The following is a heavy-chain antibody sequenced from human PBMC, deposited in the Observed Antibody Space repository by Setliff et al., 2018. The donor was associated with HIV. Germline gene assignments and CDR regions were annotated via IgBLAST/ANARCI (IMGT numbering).Heavy chain of an antibody. V-gene: IGHV3-66*02. J-gene: IGHJ4*02. CDR3: ARVVVVIGSQDYFDY. CDR2: IYSGGDA. Sequence: TGGSLRLSCAASGLSISSNYMSWVRQAPGKGLEWVSIIYSGGDAYYSDSPKGRFTISRDNSRNTLYLQMSSLRADDTAVYYCARVVVVIGSQDYFDYWGQGMLVTVSS. D-gene: IGHD2-21*01. CDR1: GLSISSNY.